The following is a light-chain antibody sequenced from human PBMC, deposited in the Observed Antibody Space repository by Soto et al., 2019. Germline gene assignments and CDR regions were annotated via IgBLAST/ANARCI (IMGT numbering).Light chain of an antibody. J-gene: IGKJ1*01. CDR3: HQYNTSPWT. CDR2: GVR. CDR1: QSVHSAY. Sequence: EIVLTQSPDTLSLSPGERVTLSCRASQSVHSAYLAWYQHKPGQAPRLLLYGVRSRAAGIPDRFSGRGAGTDFPLTITGLEPEDSAVYYCHQYNTSPWTFGQGTKVEI. V-gene: IGKV3-20*01.